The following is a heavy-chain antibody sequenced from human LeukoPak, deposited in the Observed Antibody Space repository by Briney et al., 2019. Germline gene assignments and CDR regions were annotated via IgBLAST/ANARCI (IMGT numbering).Heavy chain of an antibody. V-gene: IGHV3-23*01. Sequence: GGSLPVSRPPSGFTFSRYAMSWLRQAPGKGLEGVSAVCGSGGSTYYADSVKGRFTISRDNSKNTLYLQMHSLRAEHTAVYYCATQDNKSARLLLDWGERTLVTVPS. J-gene: IGHJ4*02. CDR2: VCGSGGST. CDR1: GFTFSRYA. CDR3: ATQDNKSARLLLD. D-gene: IGHD3-10*01.